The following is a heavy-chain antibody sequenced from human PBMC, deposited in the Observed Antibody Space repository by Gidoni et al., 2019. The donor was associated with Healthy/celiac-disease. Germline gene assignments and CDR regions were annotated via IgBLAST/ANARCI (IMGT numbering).Heavy chain of an antibody. D-gene: IGHD3-3*01. Sequence: QVQLVESGGGVVQPGRSLRLPCAASGFTFSSYGMPWVRQAPGKGLEWWEVISYDGSNKYYADSVKGRFTISRDNSKNTLYLQMNSLRAEDTAVYYCAKDLGDYDFWSGPNYYYGMDVWGQGTTVTVSS. CDR3: AKDLGDYDFWSGPNYYYGMDV. CDR2: ISYDGSNK. V-gene: IGHV3-30*18. CDR1: GFTFSSYG. J-gene: IGHJ6*02.